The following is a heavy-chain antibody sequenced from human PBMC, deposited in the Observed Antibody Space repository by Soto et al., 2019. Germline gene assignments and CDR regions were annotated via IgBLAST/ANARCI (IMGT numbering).Heavy chain of an antibody. CDR1: GYTFTSYG. Sequence: QVQLVQSGAEVKKPGASVKVSCKASGYTFTSYGISWVRQAPGQGLEWMGWINAYNGNTNYAQKLKGRVTMTTDKSTRTAYMELRNLRSDDTAGYYCARYVGNGLIDYWGQGTLVTVSS. CDR2: INAYNGNT. D-gene: IGHD3-10*02. V-gene: IGHV1-18*01. J-gene: IGHJ4*02. CDR3: ARYVGNGLIDY.